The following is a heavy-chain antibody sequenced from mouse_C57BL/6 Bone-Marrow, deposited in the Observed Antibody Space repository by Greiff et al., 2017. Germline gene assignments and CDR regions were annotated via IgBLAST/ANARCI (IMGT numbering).Heavy chain of an antibody. CDR3: ARSSGYDFDD. Sequence: EVMLVESGGGLVKPGGSLKLSCAASGFTFSSYAMSWVRQTPEKRLEWVATISDGGSYTYYPDNVKGRFTISRDNAKNNLYLQMSHLKSEDTAMYYCARSSGYDFDDWGQGTTLTVSS. CDR1: GFTFSSYA. D-gene: IGHD3-2*02. CDR2: ISDGGSYT. J-gene: IGHJ2*01. V-gene: IGHV5-4*03.